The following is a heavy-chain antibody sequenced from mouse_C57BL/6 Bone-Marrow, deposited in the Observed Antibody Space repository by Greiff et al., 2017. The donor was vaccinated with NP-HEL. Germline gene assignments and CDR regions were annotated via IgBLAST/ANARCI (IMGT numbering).Heavy chain of an antibody. D-gene: IGHD2-12*01. CDR1: GYTFTSYR. V-gene: IGHV1-64*01. Sequence: VQLQQPGAELVKPGASVKLSCKASGYTFTSYRMHWVKQRPGQGLEWIGMIHPNSGSTNYNEKFKSKATLTVDKSSSTAYMQLSRLTSEDSAVYYCARGELRRAMDYWGQGTSVTVSS. CDR2: IHPNSGST. J-gene: IGHJ4*01. CDR3: ARGELRRAMDY.